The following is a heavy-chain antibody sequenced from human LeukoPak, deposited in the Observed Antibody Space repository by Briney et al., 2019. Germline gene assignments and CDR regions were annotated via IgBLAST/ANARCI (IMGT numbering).Heavy chain of an antibody. V-gene: IGHV3-7*01. CDR3: ARDTVTTVTNWFDP. D-gene: IGHD4-11*01. CDR2: IKQDGSEK. Sequence: GGSLRLSCAASGFTFSSYGMHWVRQAPGKGLEWVANIKQDGSEKYYVDSVKGRFTISRDNAKNSLYLQMNSLRAEDTAVYYCARDTVTTVTNWFDPWGQGTLVTVSS. J-gene: IGHJ5*02. CDR1: GFTFSSYG.